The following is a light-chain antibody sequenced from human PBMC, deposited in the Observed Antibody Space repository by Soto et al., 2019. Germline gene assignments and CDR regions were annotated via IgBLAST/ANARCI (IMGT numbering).Light chain of an antibody. J-gene: IGLJ2*01. Sequence: QSALTQSASVSGSPGQSITISCTGTSSDIGGYNYVSWYQPHPDKAPKLMIFEVSNRPSGVSNRFSGSKSGNTASLTISGLLPEDEADYYCSSYTTSSTVAFGGGTKVTVL. V-gene: IGLV2-14*01. CDR2: EVS. CDR1: SSDIGGYNY. CDR3: SSYTTSSTVA.